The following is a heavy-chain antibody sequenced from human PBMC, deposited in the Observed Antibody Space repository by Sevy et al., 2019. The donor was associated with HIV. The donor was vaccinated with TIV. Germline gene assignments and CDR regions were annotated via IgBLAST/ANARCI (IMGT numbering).Heavy chain of an antibody. J-gene: IGHJ4*02. D-gene: IGHD4-17*01. CDR3: ARGRDYGNFDY. CDR1: AFNFSIYG. Sequence: GGSLRLSCAASAFNFSIYGMHWVRQAPDKGLEWVALIWYDGSNNYYADSVKGRFTISRDNSKSTLYLQMNSLRAEDTAVYYCARGRDYGNFDYWGQGTLVTVSS. V-gene: IGHV3-33*01. CDR2: IWYDGSNN.